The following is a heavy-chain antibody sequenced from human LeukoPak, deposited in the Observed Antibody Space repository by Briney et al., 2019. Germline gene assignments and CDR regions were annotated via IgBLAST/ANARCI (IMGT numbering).Heavy chain of an antibody. Sequence: GGSLRLSCAASGFTFSSYGMHWVRQAPGKGLEWVAVIWYDGSNKYYADPVKGRFTISRDNSKNTLYLQMNSLRAEDTAVYYCARGGVYNWFDPWGQGTLVTVSS. D-gene: IGHD3-16*01. CDR2: IWYDGSNK. J-gene: IGHJ5*02. CDR3: ARGGVYNWFDP. V-gene: IGHV3-33*01. CDR1: GFTFSSYG.